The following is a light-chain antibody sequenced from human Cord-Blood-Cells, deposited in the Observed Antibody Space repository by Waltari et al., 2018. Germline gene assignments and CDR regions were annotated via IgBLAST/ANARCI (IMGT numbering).Light chain of an antibody. CDR1: QNISNY. J-gene: IGKJ2*01. CDR2: DAS. CDR3: QQYDNLPYT. Sequence: DIQMTQSPSYLSASVGDSGTITCQASQNISNYLNWYQQKPGKSPKLLIYDASNLETGVPSRFSGSGSGTDFTFTISSLQPEDIATYYCQQYDNLPYTFGQGTKVEIK. V-gene: IGKV1-33*01.